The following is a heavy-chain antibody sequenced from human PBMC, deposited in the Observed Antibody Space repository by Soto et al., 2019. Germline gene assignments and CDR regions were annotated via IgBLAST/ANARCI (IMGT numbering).Heavy chain of an antibody. J-gene: IGHJ4*02. D-gene: IGHD5-12*01. CDR3: ARGEEIVATIYGY. CDR1: AYTVTSYD. Sequence: PSGKVSFKASAYTVTSYDINWARQATGQGLEWMGWMNPNSGNTGYAQKFQGRVTMTRNTSISTAYMELSSLRSEDTAVYYCARGEEIVATIYGYWGQGTLVTVSS. CDR2: MNPNSGNT. V-gene: IGHV1-8*01.